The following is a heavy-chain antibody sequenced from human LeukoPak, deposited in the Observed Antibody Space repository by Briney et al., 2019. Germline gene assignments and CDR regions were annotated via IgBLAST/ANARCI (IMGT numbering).Heavy chain of an antibody. CDR1: GGSISSYY. Sequence: PSETLSLTCTVSGGSISSYYWSWIRQPPGKGLEWIGYIYYSGSTNYNPSLKSRVTISVDTSKNQFSLKLSSVTAADTAVYYCARWCKYSSSWSPVNWFDPWGQGTLVTVSS. J-gene: IGHJ5*02. CDR3: ARWCKYSSSWSPVNWFDP. CDR2: IYYSGST. D-gene: IGHD6-6*01. V-gene: IGHV4-59*01.